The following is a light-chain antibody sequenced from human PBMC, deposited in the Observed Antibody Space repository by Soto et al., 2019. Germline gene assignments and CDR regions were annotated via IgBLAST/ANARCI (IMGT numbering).Light chain of an antibody. CDR3: QQSYSI. CDR1: QNNSNS. Sequence: IPMTHSPSSLSASFVYTVTIACQASQNNSNSLKWYQQKPGKAPNLLIYGASNLQSGVPSRCSGSRSGTDFTLTISTLQPEDFATYYCQQSYSIFGQGTRLEIK. V-gene: IGKV1-39*01. CDR2: GAS. J-gene: IGKJ5*01.